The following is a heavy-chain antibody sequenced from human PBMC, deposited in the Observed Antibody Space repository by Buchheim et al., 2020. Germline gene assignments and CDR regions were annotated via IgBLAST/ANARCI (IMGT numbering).Heavy chain of an antibody. CDR1: GFTFSDYY. CDR3: HCSVGYCSGGSCYEMDV. Sequence: QVQLVESGGGLVKPGGSLRLSCAASGFTFSDYYMSWIRQAPGKGLEWVSYIRSSSSYTKYADSVKGRLTIYRDNAKNSLYLQMNSLRAEDTAVYYCHCSVGYCSGGSCYEMDVWGQGTT. D-gene: IGHD2-15*01. CDR2: IRSSSSYT. J-gene: IGHJ6*02. V-gene: IGHV3-11*06.